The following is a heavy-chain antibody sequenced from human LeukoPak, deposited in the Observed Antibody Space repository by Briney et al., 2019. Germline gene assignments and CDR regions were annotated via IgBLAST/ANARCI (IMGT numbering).Heavy chain of an antibody. D-gene: IGHD5-18*01. CDR2: ISGSGGGT. V-gene: IGHV3-23*01. CDR3: AKYGSNYGPVDV. J-gene: IGHJ6*04. CDR1: GFTSSCYA. Sequence: QSGGSLRFSCAASGFTSSCYAMSWVRKAPGKGLEWVSAISGSGGGTYYAAFVKGQFTISRDNSKNTLYLQMNSLKAEDTAVYYCAKYGSNYGPVDVWGKGTTVTVSS.